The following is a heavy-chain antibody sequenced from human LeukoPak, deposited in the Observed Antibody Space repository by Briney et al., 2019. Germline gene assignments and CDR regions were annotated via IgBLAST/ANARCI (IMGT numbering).Heavy chain of an antibody. Sequence: GRSLRLSCAASGLTFSRFGMHWVRQAPGKGLDWVALISHDGSQRYYTDSVRGRFTISRDNSKNTLYLQRDSLRAEDTAVYYCAKGQNRNGGALAYWGQGTLVTVSS. D-gene: IGHD3-16*01. CDR1: GLTFSRFG. J-gene: IGHJ4*02. CDR3: AKGQNRNGGALAY. V-gene: IGHV3-30*18. CDR2: ISHDGSQR.